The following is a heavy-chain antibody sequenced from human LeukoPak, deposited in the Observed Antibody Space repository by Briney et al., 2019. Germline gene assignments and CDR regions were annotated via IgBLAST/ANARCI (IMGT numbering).Heavy chain of an antibody. Sequence: GRSLRLSCAASGFTFSSYGMHWVRQAPGKGLEWVSAISGSGGSTYYTDSVKGRFTISRDNSKNTLYLQMNSLRAEDTAVYYCAKVQRRVVVPDDYWGQGTLVTVSS. D-gene: IGHD3-22*01. V-gene: IGHV3-23*01. CDR1: GFTFSSYG. CDR3: AKVQRRVVVPDDY. J-gene: IGHJ4*02. CDR2: ISGSGGST.